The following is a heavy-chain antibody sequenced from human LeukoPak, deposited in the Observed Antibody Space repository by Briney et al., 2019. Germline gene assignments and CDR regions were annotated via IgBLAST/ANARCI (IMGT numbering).Heavy chain of an antibody. V-gene: IGHV3-21*01. CDR1: GFPFSSYS. Sequence: PGGSLRLSCAASGFPFSSYSMNWVRQAPGKGLEWVSSISSSASYIYYADSLKGRFTISRDNAKNSLYLQMNSLRAEDTAVYYCARDGPHGGWTYDILTGPQDAFDIWGQGTMVTVSS. CDR3: ARDGPHGGWTYDILTGPQDAFDI. D-gene: IGHD3-9*01. CDR2: ISSSASYI. J-gene: IGHJ3*02.